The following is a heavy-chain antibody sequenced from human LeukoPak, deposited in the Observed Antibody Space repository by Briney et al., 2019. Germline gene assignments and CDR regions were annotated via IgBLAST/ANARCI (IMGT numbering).Heavy chain of an antibody. CDR3: ARGGGLDV. CDR1: GFTFSSSA. Sequence: GGSLRLSCEASGFTFSSSAMSWVRQVPGKGLEWVASINHNGNVNYYVDSVKGRFTISRDNAKNSLYLQMSNLRAEDTAVYFCARGGGLDVWGQGATVTVSS. CDR2: INHNGNVN. D-gene: IGHD3-16*01. J-gene: IGHJ6*02. V-gene: IGHV3-7*03.